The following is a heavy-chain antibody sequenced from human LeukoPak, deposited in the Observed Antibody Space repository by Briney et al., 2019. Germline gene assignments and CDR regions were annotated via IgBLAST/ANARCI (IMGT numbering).Heavy chain of an antibody. CDR1: GFSFITYN. CDR2: ISSTSSYI. Sequence: GGSLRLSCAASGFSFITYNMNWVRQAPGKGLEWVSSISSTSSYIYYADSVKGRFTISRDNAKNSLYLQMNSLRAEDTAVYYCAKGTYYYDSSGYYGGYYFDYWGQGTLVTVSS. CDR3: AKGTYYYDSSGYYGGYYFDY. V-gene: IGHV3-21*04. J-gene: IGHJ4*02. D-gene: IGHD3-22*01.